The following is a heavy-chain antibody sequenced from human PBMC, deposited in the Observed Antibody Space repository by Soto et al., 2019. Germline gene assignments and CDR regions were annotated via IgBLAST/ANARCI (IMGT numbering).Heavy chain of an antibody. J-gene: IGHJ3*02. CDR1: GYTLTELS. CDR2: FDPEDGET. V-gene: IGHV1-24*01. Sequence: QVQLVQSRAEVKKPGASVKVSCKVSGYTLTELSMHWVRQAPGKGLEWMGGFDPEDGETIYAQKFQGRVTMTEDTSTGTAYMKRRSLRSEDTAVYYCATIYGGNPEGAFDIWGKGQWSPSLQ. CDR3: ATIYGGNPEGAFDI. D-gene: IGHD4-17*01.